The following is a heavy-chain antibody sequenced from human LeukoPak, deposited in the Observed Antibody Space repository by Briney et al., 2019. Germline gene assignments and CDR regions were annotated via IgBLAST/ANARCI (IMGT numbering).Heavy chain of an antibody. CDR3: GRPTEGKSWDAFDH. CDR2: IYYSGST. J-gene: IGHJ4*02. Sequence: SETLSLTCTVSGGSISSSSYYWGWIRQPPGKGLEWIGSIYYSGSTYYNPSLKSRVTISVDTSKNQFSLKLSSVTAADTAVYYCGRPTEGKSWDAFDHWGQGTLVTVSS. V-gene: IGHV4-39*01. D-gene: IGHD6-13*01. CDR1: GGSISSSSYY.